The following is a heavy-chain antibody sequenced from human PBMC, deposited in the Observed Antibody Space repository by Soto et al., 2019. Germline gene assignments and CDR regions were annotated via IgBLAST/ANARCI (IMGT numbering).Heavy chain of an antibody. J-gene: IGHJ5*02. V-gene: IGHV4-59*08. D-gene: IGHD2-15*01. Sequence: ASQTLSLTCTVSGGSNSSYYWSWIRQRTGKGLEWIGYIYYSGSTNYNPAPRSRVAIYIDPSKNLLSLKLSSVTAADTGVYYFARHLVVAGTTYSWFDLWGQGTLVTVSS. CDR2: IYYSGST. CDR1: GGSNSSYY. CDR3: ARHLVVAGTTYSWFDL.